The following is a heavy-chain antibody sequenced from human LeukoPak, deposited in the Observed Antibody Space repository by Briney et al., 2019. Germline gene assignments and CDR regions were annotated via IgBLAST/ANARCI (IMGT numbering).Heavy chain of an antibody. CDR2: IWYDGSNR. J-gene: IGHJ4*02. Sequence: GGSLRLSCAASGFTFINYAMHWVRQAPGKGLEWVAVIWYDGSNRYYADSVKGRFTISRDTSKNTLYLQMNSLRAEDTAVYYCARELGIRGGGDYWGQGTLVTVSS. CDR1: GFTFINYA. V-gene: IGHV3-33*01. CDR3: ARELGIRGGGDY. D-gene: IGHD7-27*01.